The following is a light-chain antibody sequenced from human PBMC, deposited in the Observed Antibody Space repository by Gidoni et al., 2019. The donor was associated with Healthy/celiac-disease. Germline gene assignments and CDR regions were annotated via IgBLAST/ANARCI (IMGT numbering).Light chain of an antibody. Sequence: DIQMTQSPSSLSASVGDRVTITCRASQSIISYLHWYQQKPGKAPKLLIYAASSLQSGVPSRFSGSGSGTDFTLTISSLQPEDFATYYCQQSYSTPPITFGQGTRLEIK. J-gene: IGKJ5*01. CDR2: AAS. V-gene: IGKV1-39*01. CDR1: QSIISY. CDR3: QQSYSTPPIT.